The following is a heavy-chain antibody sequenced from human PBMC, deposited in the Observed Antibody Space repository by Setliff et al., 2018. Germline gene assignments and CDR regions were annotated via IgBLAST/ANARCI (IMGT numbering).Heavy chain of an antibody. D-gene: IGHD2-8*01. CDR2: IGAYTGNT. V-gene: IGHV1-18*01. Sequence: VSCKASGYTLINYGISWVRQAPGQGLEWMGWIGAYTGNTNYAQKFQGRVTMTTDTSTSTAYMELRSLRSDDTAVYYCSRLVRYCTTTTCQSVPGAEVWGQGTRVTVSS. CDR3: SRLVRYCTTTTCQSVPGAEV. J-gene: IGHJ4*02. CDR1: GYTLINYG.